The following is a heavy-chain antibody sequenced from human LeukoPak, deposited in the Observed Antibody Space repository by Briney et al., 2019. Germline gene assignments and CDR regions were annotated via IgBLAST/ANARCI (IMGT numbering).Heavy chain of an antibody. CDR1: GGSISSYY. Sequence: KASETLSLTCTVSGGSISSYYWSWIRQPPGKGLEWIGYIYYSGSTNYNPSLKSRVTISVDTSKNQFSLKLGSVTAADTAVYYCARYYYGSGPDYWGQGTLVTVSS. CDR2: IYYSGST. V-gene: IGHV4-59*01. CDR3: ARYYYGSGPDY. D-gene: IGHD3-10*01. J-gene: IGHJ4*02.